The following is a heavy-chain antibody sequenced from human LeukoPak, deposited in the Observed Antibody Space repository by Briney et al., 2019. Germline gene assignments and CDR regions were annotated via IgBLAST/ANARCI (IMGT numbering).Heavy chain of an antibody. Sequence: SETLSLTCTVSGGSISSGDYYWSWIRQPPGKGLEWIGYFYSTGSTYYNPSHKSRVTISVDMSRNQFSLKLSSVIAADTAVYYCARAGYYHRAFDYWGQGTLVTVSS. V-gene: IGHV4-30-4*01. CDR3: ARAGYYHRAFDY. CDR1: GGSISSGDYY. D-gene: IGHD3-10*01. J-gene: IGHJ4*02. CDR2: FYSTGST.